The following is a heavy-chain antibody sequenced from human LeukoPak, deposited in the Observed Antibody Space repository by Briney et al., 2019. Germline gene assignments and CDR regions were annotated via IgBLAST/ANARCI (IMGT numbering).Heavy chain of an antibody. V-gene: IGHV4-59*08. J-gene: IGHJ5*02. Sequence: PSETLSLTCTVSGASVSSDYWSWIRQSPGKGLEWIGYIYHSGHTMSNPSLKSRVSLSLDTSNNQFSLKLSSVTAADTAVYYCARHPFQYPFDHWGQGTVVTVSS. CDR1: GASVSSDY. CDR3: ARHPFQYPFDH. D-gene: IGHD2/OR15-2a*01. CDR2: IYHSGHT.